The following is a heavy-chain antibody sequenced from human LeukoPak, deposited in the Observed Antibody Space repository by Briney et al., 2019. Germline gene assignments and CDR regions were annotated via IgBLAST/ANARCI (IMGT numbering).Heavy chain of an antibody. Sequence: SETLSLTCTVSGYSISNGHYWGWIRQPPGKGLEWIGSISHTGSSYYNPSLKSRVTISVDTSKNQFSLKLGSVTAADTAVYYCARGNHGYGEPYYFDTWGQGTLVTVSS. CDR3: ARGNHGYGEPYYFDT. CDR1: GYSISNGHY. CDR2: ISHTGSS. D-gene: IGHD4-17*01. J-gene: IGHJ4*02. V-gene: IGHV4-38-2*02.